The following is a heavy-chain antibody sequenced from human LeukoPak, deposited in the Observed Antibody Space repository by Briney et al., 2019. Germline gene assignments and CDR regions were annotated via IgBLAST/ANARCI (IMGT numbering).Heavy chain of an antibody. D-gene: IGHD5-12*01. CDR3: ARGSDVDIVATTEEFDY. Sequence: SETLSLTCAVYGGSFSGYYWSWIRQPPGKGLEWIGEINHSGSTNYNPSLKSRVTISVDTSKNQFSLKLSSVTAADTAVYYCARGSDVDIVATTEEFDYWGQGTLVTVSS. CDR2: INHSGST. J-gene: IGHJ4*02. V-gene: IGHV4-34*01. CDR1: GGSFSGYY.